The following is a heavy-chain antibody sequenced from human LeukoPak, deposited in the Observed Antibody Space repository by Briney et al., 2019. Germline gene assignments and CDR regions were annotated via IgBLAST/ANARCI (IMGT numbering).Heavy chain of an antibody. D-gene: IGHD6-13*01. CDR3: ARSIAAAGTENWFDP. CDR1: GFTFSSYS. V-gene: IGHV3-21*01. CDR2: ISSSSSYI. J-gene: IGHJ5*02. Sequence: GGSLRLSCAASGFTFSSYSMNWVRQAPGKGLEWVSSISSSSSYIYYADPVKGRFTISRDNAKNSLYLQVNSLRAEDTAVYYCARSIAAAGTENWFDPWGQGTLVTVSS.